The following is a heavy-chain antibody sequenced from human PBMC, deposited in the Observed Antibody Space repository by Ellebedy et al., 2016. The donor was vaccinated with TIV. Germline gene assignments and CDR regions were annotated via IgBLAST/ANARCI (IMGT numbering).Heavy chain of an antibody. CDR2: IIPIFGTA. D-gene: IGHD2-2*01. Sequence: ASVKVSCKASGGTFSNSAISWVRQAPGQGLEWMGGIIPIFGTANFAQKFQGRVTITADESTSTAYMELSRLRSDDTAVYYCARYCSSTSCYSPRSGYYYGMDVWGQGTTVTVSS. V-gene: IGHV1-69*13. J-gene: IGHJ6*02. CDR1: GGTFSNSA. CDR3: ARYCSSTSCYSPRSGYYYGMDV.